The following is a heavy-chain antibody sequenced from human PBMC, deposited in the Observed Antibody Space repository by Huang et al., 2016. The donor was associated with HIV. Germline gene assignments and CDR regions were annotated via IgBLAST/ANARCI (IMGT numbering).Heavy chain of an antibody. V-gene: IGHV1-69*01. CDR3: ARPSDAAMIRDYYYPMDV. Sequence: QVQLVQSEAEVKKPGSSVKVSCKASGGTFSTFGLSWVRRASGRGLEWMAGINPIFNTTSSAQKFQGRVTLTADESTNTASMERNSLTFEDTAVYDCARPSDAAMIRDYYYPMDVWGQGTTVTVS. J-gene: IGHJ6*02. CDR1: GGTFSTFG. CDR2: INPIFNTT. D-gene: IGHD5-18*01.